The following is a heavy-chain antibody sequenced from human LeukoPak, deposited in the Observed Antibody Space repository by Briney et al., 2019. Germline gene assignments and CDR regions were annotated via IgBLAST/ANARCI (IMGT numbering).Heavy chain of an antibody. CDR2: IIPIFGTA. D-gene: IGHD3-10*01. Sequence: SVKVSCKASGGTFSSYAISWVRQAPGQGLEWMGGIIPIFGTANYAQKFQGRVTITADESTSTAYMELSSLRSEDTAVYYCARDRTHGSGSYRGDYWGQGTLVTVFS. CDR1: GGTFSSYA. J-gene: IGHJ4*02. V-gene: IGHV1-69*01. CDR3: ARDRTHGSGSYRGDY.